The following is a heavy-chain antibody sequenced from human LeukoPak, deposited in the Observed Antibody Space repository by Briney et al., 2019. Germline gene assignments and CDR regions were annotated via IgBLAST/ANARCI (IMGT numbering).Heavy chain of an antibody. CDR3: ARDLRNYYGSGSYYSEEVY. CDR1: GYTFTSHH. V-gene: IGHV1-46*01. CDR2: INPSGGST. Sequence: ASVKVSCKASGYTFTSHHMHWVRQAPGQGLEWMGIINPSGGSTNYAQKFQGRVIMTRDMSTSTVYMELSRLRSDDTAVYYCARDLRNYYGSGSYYSEEVYWGQGTLVTVSS. D-gene: IGHD3-10*01. J-gene: IGHJ4*02.